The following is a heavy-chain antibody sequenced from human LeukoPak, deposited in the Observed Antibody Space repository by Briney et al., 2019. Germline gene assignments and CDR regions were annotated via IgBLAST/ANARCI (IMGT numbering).Heavy chain of an antibody. D-gene: IGHD3-10*01. CDR3: ARVRYGSATIDY. V-gene: IGHV4-59*01. J-gene: IGHJ4*02. CDR2: IYYSGST. Sequence: SETLSLTCTVSGGSISSYYWSWIRQPPGKGLEWIGYIYYSGSTNYNPSLKSRVTISVDTSKNQFSLKLSSVTAADTAVYHCARVRYGSATIDYWGQGTLVTVSS. CDR1: GGSISSYY.